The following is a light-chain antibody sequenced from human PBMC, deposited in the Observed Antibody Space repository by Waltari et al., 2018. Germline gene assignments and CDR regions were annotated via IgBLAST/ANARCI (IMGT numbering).Light chain of an antibody. CDR1: RSNIGTHY. V-gene: IGLV1-47*01. CDR3: AVWDDSLSNWV. Sequence: QSVLTQAPSASGTPGQRVIISCSGSRSNIGTHYVYWYQHLPGTAPKLLIYRSSQRPSGFADRFSGSKSGTSASLAISGLRSEDEAAYFCAVWDDSLSNWVFGGGTKVTVL. CDR2: RSS. J-gene: IGLJ3*02.